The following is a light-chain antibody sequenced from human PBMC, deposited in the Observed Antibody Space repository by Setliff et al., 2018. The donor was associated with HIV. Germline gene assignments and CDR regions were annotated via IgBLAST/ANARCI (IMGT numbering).Light chain of an antibody. CDR1: SSDIGAYKS. V-gene: IGLV2-14*03. Sequence: QSALAQPASVSGSPGQSTAISCTGTSSDIGAYKSVSWYQQHPGKAPKLLIYEDSNRPSRVSDRFSGSKSGNTASLTISGLQTEDEADYYCCSFAITDTYGLGTGTKGTVL. CDR3: CSFAITDTYG. CDR2: EDS. J-gene: IGLJ1*01.